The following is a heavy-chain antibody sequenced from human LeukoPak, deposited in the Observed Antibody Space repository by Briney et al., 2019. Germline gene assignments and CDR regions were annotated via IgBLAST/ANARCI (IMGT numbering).Heavy chain of an antibody. CDR1: GGSISSYY. V-gene: IGHV4-59*01. J-gene: IGHJ4*02. D-gene: IGHD4-11*01. Sequence: SETLSLTCTVSGGSISSYYWDWIRQPPGKGLEWIGYMFSSGITNHNPSLKSRVTISVDTSKNQFSLNLSPVTAADTAVYYCARDYSKGGGFDFWGQGTLVTVSS. CDR2: MFSSGIT. CDR3: ARDYSKGGGFDF.